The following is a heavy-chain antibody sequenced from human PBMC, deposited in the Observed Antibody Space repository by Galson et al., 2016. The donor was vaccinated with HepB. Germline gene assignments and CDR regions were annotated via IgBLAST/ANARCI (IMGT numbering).Heavy chain of an antibody. CDR3: ARALSGPDR. Sequence: SLKLSCAVSGCTFRNHQMHWIRQVPGKGLMWVARIERDGPRPKYAASVEGRLTISSDSAENTVYLQMNRQRAEETALYYCARALSGPDRWGQGTLVTVSP. CDR2: IERDGPRP. V-gene: IGHV3-74*01. J-gene: IGHJ5*02. CDR1: GCTFRNHQ.